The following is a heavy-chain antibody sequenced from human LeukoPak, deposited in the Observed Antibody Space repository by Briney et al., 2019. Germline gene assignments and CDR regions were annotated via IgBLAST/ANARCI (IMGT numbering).Heavy chain of an antibody. CDR3: ARDGARITMIVVGAFDI. CDR2: IWYDGSNK. CDR1: GFTFSSYG. J-gene: IGHJ3*02. V-gene: IGHV3-33*01. D-gene: IGHD3-22*01. Sequence: GGSLRLSCAASGFTFSSYGMHWVRQAPGKGLEWVAVIWYDGSNKYYADSVKGRFTISRDNSKNTLYLQMNSLRAEDTAVYYCARDGARITMIVVGAFDIWGQGTMVTVSS.